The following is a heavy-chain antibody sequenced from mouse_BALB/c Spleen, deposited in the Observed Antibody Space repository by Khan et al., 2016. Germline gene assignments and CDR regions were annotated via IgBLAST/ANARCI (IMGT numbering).Heavy chain of an antibody. CDR3: ARKGVWRPGAWFAY. CDR2: ISYSGST. CDR1: GYSITSDYA. Sequence: EVQLQESGPGLVKTSQSMSLTCTVTGYSITSDYAWNWIRQFPGNKLEWMGYISYSGSTRYNPSLQSRISLTRDTSKNQFFLQLNSVTTEDTATYYCARKGVWRPGAWFAYWGQGTLVTVSA. J-gene: IGHJ3*01. D-gene: IGHD2-10*02. V-gene: IGHV3-2*02.